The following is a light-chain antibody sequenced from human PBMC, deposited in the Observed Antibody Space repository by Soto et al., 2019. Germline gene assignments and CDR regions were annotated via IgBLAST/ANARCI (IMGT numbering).Light chain of an antibody. V-gene: IGKV2-28*01. CDR3: MQALQSPWT. J-gene: IGKJ1*01. CDR2: LVS. CDR1: QSLLYSDGETY. Sequence: DIVLTQSPLSLPVTPGEPASISCRSSQSLLYSDGETYLDWYLQKPGQSPQLLIYLVSNRASGVPERFSGSGAGTYFTLKISRVEAEDVGVYYCMQALQSPWTFGQGTKVEIK.